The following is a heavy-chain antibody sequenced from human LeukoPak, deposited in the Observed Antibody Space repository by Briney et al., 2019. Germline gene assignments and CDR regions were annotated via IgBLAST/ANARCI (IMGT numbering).Heavy chain of an antibody. V-gene: IGHV4-34*01. Sequence: TSETLSLTCAVYGGSFSGYYWSWIRQPPGKGLEWIGEINHSGSTNYSPSLKSRVTISVDTSKNQFSLKLSSVTAADTAVYYCASRGSYLAIFDYWGQGTLVTVSS. CDR1: GGSFSGYY. CDR2: INHSGST. J-gene: IGHJ4*02. D-gene: IGHD1-26*01. CDR3: ASRGSYLAIFDY.